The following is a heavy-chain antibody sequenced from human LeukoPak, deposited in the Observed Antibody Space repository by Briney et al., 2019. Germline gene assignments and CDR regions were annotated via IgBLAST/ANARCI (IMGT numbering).Heavy chain of an antibody. D-gene: IGHD3-22*01. CDR1: GFTFSSYG. CDR3: ARDSNPYYYDSSGLDP. CDR2: ISYDGSNK. V-gene: IGHV3-30*03. Sequence: GGSLRLSCAASGFTFSSYGMHWVRQAPGKGLEWVAVISYDGSNKYYADSVKGRFTISRDNSKNTLYLQMNSLRAEDTAVYYRARDSNPYYYDSSGLDPWGQGTLVTVSS. J-gene: IGHJ5*02.